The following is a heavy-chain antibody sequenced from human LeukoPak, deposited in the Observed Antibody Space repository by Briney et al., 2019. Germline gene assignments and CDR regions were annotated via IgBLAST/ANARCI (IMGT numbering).Heavy chain of an antibody. CDR1: GYTFTSYY. Sequence: ASVKVSCKASGYTFTSYYMNWVRQAPGQGLEWMGIINPSGGSTRYAQNFQGRVTMTRDTSTSTVYMELSGLRSEDTAVYYCAKGRGDSTSWPIDYWGQGTLVTVSS. V-gene: IGHV1-46*01. CDR3: AKGRGDSTSWPIDY. D-gene: IGHD6-13*01. J-gene: IGHJ4*02. CDR2: INPSGGST.